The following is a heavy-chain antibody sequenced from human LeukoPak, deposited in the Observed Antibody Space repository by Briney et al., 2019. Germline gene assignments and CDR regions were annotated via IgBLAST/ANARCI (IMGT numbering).Heavy chain of an antibody. CDR2: INPNSGGT. V-gene: IGHV1-2*02. CDR1: GYTFTGYY. D-gene: IGHD4-17*01. CDR3: ALDDYGDYPIDY. J-gene: IGHJ4*02. Sequence: ASVKLSRKASGYTFTGYYMHWVRQAPGQGLEWMGWINPNSGGTNYAQKFQGRVTMTRDTSISTAYMELSRLRSDDTAVYYCALDDYGDYPIDYWGQGTLVTVSS.